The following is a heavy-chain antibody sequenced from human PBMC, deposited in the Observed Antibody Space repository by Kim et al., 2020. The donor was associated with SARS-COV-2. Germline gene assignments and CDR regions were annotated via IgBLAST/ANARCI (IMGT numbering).Heavy chain of an antibody. J-gene: IGHJ5*02. CDR2: IYSGGST. Sequence: GGSLRLSCAVSGVIVSTNYMTWVRQAPGKGLEWVSVIYSGGSTYYADSVKGRFTISRDNSKNTLYLQMNSLRAEDTAVYYCTRAAPGGFDPWGQGTLVTVSS. CDR3: TRAAPGGFDP. CDR1: GVIVSTNY. V-gene: IGHV3-53*01.